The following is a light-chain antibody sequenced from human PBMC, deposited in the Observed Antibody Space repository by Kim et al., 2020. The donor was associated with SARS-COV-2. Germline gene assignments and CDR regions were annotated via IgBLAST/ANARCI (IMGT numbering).Light chain of an antibody. CDR1: NIGSKN. V-gene: IGLV3-9*01. CDR2: RDT. Sequence: VSVARGQTANITCGGNNIGSKNVHWYQQKPGQAPVLVIYRDTNRPSGIPERFSGSNSGNTATLTISRAQAGDEADYYCQVWDSSTVFGGGTQLTVL. J-gene: IGLJ3*02. CDR3: QVWDSSTV.